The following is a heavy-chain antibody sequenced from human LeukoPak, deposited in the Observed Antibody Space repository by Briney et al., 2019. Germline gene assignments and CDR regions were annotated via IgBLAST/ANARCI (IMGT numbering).Heavy chain of an antibody. CDR2: IYPGDSDT. CDR1: GYNFANYW. D-gene: IGHD7-27*01. J-gene: IGHJ3*02. Sequence: GESLKISCKGSGYNFANYWIGWVRQMPGKGLEWMGTIYPGDSDTRYSPSFQGQVTISADKSINTAYLQWSSLKAPDTAMYYCARSRAPGAADAFDIWGQGTMVTVSS. V-gene: IGHV5-51*01. CDR3: ARSRAPGAADAFDI.